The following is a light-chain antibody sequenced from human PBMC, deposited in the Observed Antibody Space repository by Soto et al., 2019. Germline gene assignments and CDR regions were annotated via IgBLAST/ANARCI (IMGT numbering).Light chain of an antibody. J-gene: IGKJ2*01. CDR1: QSISSW. Sequence: DIQMTQSPSTLSASVGDRVTITCRANQSISSWLAWYQQKPGKAPKLLIYKASSLESGVPSRFSGSGSGTEFTLTISSLHPDDFATYYCQQYNSYSPYTFGQGTKLEIK. V-gene: IGKV1-5*03. CDR2: KAS. CDR3: QQYNSYSPYT.